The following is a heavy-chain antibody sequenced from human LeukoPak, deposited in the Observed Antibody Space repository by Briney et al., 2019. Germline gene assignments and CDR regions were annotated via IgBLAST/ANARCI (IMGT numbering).Heavy chain of an antibody. Sequence: TGGSLRLSCAASGFTFSNYAMSRVRQSPRKGLEWVSPVSGSGGNTYYADSVRGRFTVSRDNSQITLYLQMNSLGAEDTAVYFCARGPLTEVAGTTWDSWGRGTLVTVSS. CDR1: GFTFSNYA. J-gene: IGHJ4*02. CDR2: VSGSGGNT. D-gene: IGHD6-19*01. CDR3: ARGPLTEVAGTTWDS. V-gene: IGHV3-23*01.